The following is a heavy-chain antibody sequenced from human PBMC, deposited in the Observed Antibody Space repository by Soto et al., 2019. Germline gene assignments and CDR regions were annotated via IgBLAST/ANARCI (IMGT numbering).Heavy chain of an antibody. J-gene: IGHJ5*02. V-gene: IGHV3-53*01. CDR1: GFIVSSHY. CDR2: IYSVGST. Sequence: LRLSCAASGFIVSSHYMSWVRQAPGKGLEWVSLIYSVGSTYYADSVKGRFTISRDNSKNTLYLQMNSLRAEDTAVYYCARDPGAYSSGWHWFDPWGQGTLVTVSS. D-gene: IGHD6-19*01. CDR3: ARDPGAYSSGWHWFDP.